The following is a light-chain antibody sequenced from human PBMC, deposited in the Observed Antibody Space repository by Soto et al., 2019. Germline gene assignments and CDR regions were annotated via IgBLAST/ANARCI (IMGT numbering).Light chain of an antibody. Sequence: EIVLTQSPGTLSLSPGERATLSCRASQSVSSGYLAWYQQKPGQPPRVLIYGASSRATGIPDRFSGSGSGTDFTLTISRLEPEDFVVYYCQQYGRSRWTFGQGTKVDIK. CDR1: QSVSSGY. CDR3: QQYGRSRWT. V-gene: IGKV3-20*01. CDR2: GAS. J-gene: IGKJ1*01.